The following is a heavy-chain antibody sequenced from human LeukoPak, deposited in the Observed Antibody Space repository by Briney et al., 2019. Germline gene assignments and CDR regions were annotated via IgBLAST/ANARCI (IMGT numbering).Heavy chain of an antibody. CDR3: ARGLSYNWNDDPRLHLGY. CDR1: GYIFTNYY. J-gene: IGHJ4*02. D-gene: IGHD1-20*01. V-gene: IGHV1-46*01. CDR2: INPVGGVT. Sequence: ASVTVSCKASGYIFTNYYLYWVRQAPGQGLEWMGVINPVGGVTTYAQRFQGRVTMTRDTSTSTFDMELSSLKSEDTAVYYCARGLSYNWNDDPRLHLGYWGQGTLVTVSS.